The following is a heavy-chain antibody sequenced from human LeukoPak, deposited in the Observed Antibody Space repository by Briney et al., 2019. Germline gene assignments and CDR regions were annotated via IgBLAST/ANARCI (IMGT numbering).Heavy chain of an antibody. CDR2: INPSGGST. J-gene: IGHJ4*02. Sequence: ASVKVSCKASGYTFTSYYMHWVRQAPGQGLEWMGIINPSGGSTSYAQKFQGRVTMTRDTSTSTVYMELSSLRSEDTAVYYCAKWSHRATGTTSNFDYWGQGTLVTVSS. CDR3: AKWSHRATGTTSNFDY. CDR1: GYTFTSYY. V-gene: IGHV1-46*01. D-gene: IGHD1-1*01.